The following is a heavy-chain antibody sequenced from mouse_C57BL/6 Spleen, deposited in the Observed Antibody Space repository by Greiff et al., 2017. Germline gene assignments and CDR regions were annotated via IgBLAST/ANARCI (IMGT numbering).Heavy chain of an antibody. D-gene: IGHD2-1*01. CDR1: GYTFTSYW. J-gene: IGHJ4*01. CDR2: IDPSDSYT. Sequence: QVQLQQPGAELVRPGTSVKLSCKASGYTFTSYWMHWVKQRPGQGLEWIGVIDPSDSYTNYNQKFKGKATLTVDTSSSTAYMQLSSLTSEDSAVYYCARSGYGNYYYAMDYWGQGTSVTVSS. CDR3: ARSGYGNYYYAMDY. V-gene: IGHV1-59*01.